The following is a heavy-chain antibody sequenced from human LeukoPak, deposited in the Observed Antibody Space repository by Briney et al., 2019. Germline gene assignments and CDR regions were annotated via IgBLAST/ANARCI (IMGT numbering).Heavy chain of an antibody. Sequence: PGGSLRLSCAASGFTGSGNYMSWVRQAPGKGLEWVSVIYSGGSTYYADSVKGRFTNYRDNSKNTLYLQMTSLRAEDTAVYYCARDILVTWGQGTLVTVSS. V-gene: IGHV3-53*01. CDR2: IYSGGST. CDR3: ARDILVT. J-gene: IGHJ5*02. CDR1: GFTGSGNY. D-gene: IGHD2-8*02.